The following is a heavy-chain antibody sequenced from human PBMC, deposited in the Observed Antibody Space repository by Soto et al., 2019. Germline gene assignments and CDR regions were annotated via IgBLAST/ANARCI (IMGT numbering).Heavy chain of an antibody. D-gene: IGHD6-25*01. Sequence: QVQLVQSGAEVKKPGASVKVSCKASGYTFTSYGISWVRQAPGQGLEWMGWISAYNGNTNYAQKLQGRVTMTTDTSTSTAYMELRSLRSDDTVVYYCARPSIAAHYYYYGMDVWGQGTTVTVSS. CDR2: ISAYNGNT. V-gene: IGHV1-18*01. CDR1: GYTFTSYG. J-gene: IGHJ6*02. CDR3: ARPSIAAHYYYYGMDV.